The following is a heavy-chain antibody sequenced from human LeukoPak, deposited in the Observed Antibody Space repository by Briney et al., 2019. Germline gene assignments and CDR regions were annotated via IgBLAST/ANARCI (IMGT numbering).Heavy chain of an antibody. J-gene: IGHJ4*02. CDR1: GGTFSSYA. V-gene: IGHV1-69*04. D-gene: IGHD6-13*01. CDR2: IIPIFGIA. Sequence: SVKVSCKASGGTFSSYAISWVRQAPGQGLEWMGRIIPIFGIANYAQKSQGRVTITADKSTSAAYMELSSLRSEDTAVYYCAREESGYSSSWGDYWGQGTLVTVSS. CDR3: AREESGYSSSWGDY.